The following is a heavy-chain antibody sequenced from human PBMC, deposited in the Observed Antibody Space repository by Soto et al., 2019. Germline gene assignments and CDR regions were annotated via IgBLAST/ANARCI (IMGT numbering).Heavy chain of an antibody. CDR1: GFTFSSHG. CDR3: ARGHSYGPLDY. Sequence: QVQLVESGGGVVQPGRSLRLSCGASGFTFSSHGMNWVRQAPGKGLEWVAVIWYDGSNKCYADSVKGRFTISRDNSKNTLYLQMDSLRVEDTAVYYCARGHSYGPLDYWGQGTLVTVSS. D-gene: IGHD5-18*01. CDR2: IWYDGSNK. J-gene: IGHJ4*02. V-gene: IGHV3-33*01.